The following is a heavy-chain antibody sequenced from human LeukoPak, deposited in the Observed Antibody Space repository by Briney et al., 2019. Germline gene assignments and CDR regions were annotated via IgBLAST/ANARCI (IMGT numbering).Heavy chain of an antibody. V-gene: IGHV1-69*02. Sequence: SVKVSCKASGGTFSSYTISWVRQAPGQGLEWMGRIIPILGIANYAQKFQGRVTITADKSTSTPYMELSSLRSEDTAVYYCARVNPATPRFDYWGQGTLVTVSS. CDR2: IIPILGIA. CDR1: GGTFSSYT. D-gene: IGHD2-15*01. CDR3: ARVNPATPRFDY. J-gene: IGHJ4*02.